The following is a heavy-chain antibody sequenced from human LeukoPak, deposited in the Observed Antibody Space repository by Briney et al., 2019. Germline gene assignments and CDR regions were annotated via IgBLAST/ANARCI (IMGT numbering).Heavy chain of an antibody. CDR1: GFTFSRSW. J-gene: IGHJ4*02. Sequence: GGSLRLSCVASGFTFSRSWMGWVRQAQGKGLLLVPNIHHYGSLKNYLASLNRRFAISRDNPHISFSLQMNSLETDDTAVYYCAKPSYRKGDYWGQGTLVTVSS. CDR2: IHHYGSLK. CDR3: AKPSYRKGDY. V-gene: IGHV3-7*01.